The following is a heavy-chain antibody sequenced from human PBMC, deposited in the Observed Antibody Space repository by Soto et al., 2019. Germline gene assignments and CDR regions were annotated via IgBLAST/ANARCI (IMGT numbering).Heavy chain of an antibody. D-gene: IGHD5-18*01. CDR3: ARDVTQSNWFDP. J-gene: IGHJ5*02. V-gene: IGHV3-48*01. CDR2: ISSSGGII. Sequence: PGGSLRLSCAASGYSFSSYSMNWVRQAPGKGLEWVSYISSSGGIIYYADSVKGRFTISRDNAKNSLHLQMNSLRVEDTVVYYCARDVTQSNWFDPWGQGTLVTVSS. CDR1: GYSFSSYS.